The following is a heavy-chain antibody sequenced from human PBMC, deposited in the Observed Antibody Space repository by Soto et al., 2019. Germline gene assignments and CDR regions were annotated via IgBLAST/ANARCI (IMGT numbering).Heavy chain of an antibody. V-gene: IGHV3-30*18. CDR3: ANAVTTVGNFEN. CDR1: GFTFSTYG. CDR2: ISYDGSGK. J-gene: IGHJ4*02. Sequence: PGGSLRLSCAASGFTFSTYGMHWVRQAPGKGLEWVAAISYDGSGKYYADSVKGRFTISRDNSKNTLYLQLKSLGAEDTAVYYCANAVTTVGNFENWGQGTLVTVSS. D-gene: IGHD4-17*01.